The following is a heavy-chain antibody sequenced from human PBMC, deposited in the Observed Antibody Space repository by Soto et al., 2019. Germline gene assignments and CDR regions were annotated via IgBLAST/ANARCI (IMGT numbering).Heavy chain of an antibody. V-gene: IGHV3-23*01. CDR2: ISGSGGST. J-gene: IGHJ4*02. CDR3: AKVITANSSSWCGYFDY. CDR1: GFTFSSYA. Sequence: GGSLRLSCAASGFTFSSYAMSWVRQAPGKGLEWVSAISGSGGSTYYADSVKGRFTISRDNSKNTLYLQMNSLRAEDTAVYYCAKVITANSSSWCGYFDYWGQGTLVTVSS. D-gene: IGHD6-13*01.